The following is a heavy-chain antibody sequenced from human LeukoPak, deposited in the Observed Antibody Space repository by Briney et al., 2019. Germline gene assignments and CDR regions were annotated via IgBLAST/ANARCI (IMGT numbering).Heavy chain of an antibody. Sequence: ASVKVSCKASGYTFNTYGITWVRQAPGQGLEWMAWISGYNGKTKYAQKLQDRVTMTTDTSTTTAYMELSSLRSEDTAVYYCARGLGRSDSSGRIFDYWGQGTLVTVSS. CDR1: GYTFNTYG. V-gene: IGHV1-18*01. CDR3: ARGLGRSDSSGRIFDY. CDR2: ISGYNGKT. J-gene: IGHJ4*02. D-gene: IGHD3-22*01.